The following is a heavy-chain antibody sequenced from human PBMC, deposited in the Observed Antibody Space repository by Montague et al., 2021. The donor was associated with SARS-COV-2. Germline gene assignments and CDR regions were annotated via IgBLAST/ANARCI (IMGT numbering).Heavy chain of an antibody. CDR1: SGPVRSAIYY. D-gene: IGHD1-26*01. Sequence: SETLSLTCTVSSGPVRSAIYYWGWIRQPPEKGLEWIGRVYYTGRTSYNSSLMGRVTISVDTSQNQFSLKLNSVTAADTAVYFCARHKRVVEREPLGGMDVWGQGTTVIVSS. V-gene: IGHV4-39*01. CDR2: VYYTGRT. J-gene: IGHJ6*02. CDR3: ARHKRVVEREPLGGMDV.